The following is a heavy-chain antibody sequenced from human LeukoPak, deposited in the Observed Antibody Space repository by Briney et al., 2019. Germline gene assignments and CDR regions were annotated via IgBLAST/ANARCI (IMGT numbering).Heavy chain of an antibody. J-gene: IGHJ3*02. CDR3: ARRGVGVIVSNDAFAI. CDR2: VYHSGST. V-gene: IGHV4-39*01. Sequence: SETLSLTCTVSGGSISSMTYYWGWIRQPPGKGLEWIGNVYHSGSTYYNPSLESRVTISRDTSRNQFSLKLSSVTAADTAVYYCARRGVGVIVSNDAFAIWGRGTMVTVSS. CDR1: GGSISSMTYY. D-gene: IGHD2-21*01.